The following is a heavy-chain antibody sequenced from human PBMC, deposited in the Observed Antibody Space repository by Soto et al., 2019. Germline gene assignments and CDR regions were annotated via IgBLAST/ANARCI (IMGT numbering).Heavy chain of an antibody. CDR2: ISKSGCT. J-gene: IGHJ6*02. D-gene: IGHD3-10*01. CDR3: ATQGFGKLQGLVDF. V-gene: IGHV4-59*08. CDR1: SVSITSFTNHY. Sequence: QAQLQTSGPGLVKPSETLSLTCTVSSVSITSFTNHYCSWIRQPPGKGLECVGYISKSGCTSYNPSLSSRVTLSLDTSKNQFSPKLSSVTAAEKALYFCATQGFGKLQGLVDFWGQGTTVTVSS.